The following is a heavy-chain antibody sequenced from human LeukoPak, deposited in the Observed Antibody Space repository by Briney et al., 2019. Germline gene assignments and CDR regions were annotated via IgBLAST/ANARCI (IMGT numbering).Heavy chain of an antibody. D-gene: IGHD2-2*01. Sequence: PGGSLRLSCAASGFTFSSFGMHWVRQAPGKGLEWVAVISYDGSNKYYADSVKGRFTISRDNSKNTLYLQMNSLRAEDTAVYYCAREDIVVVPAATYYYYYYMDVWGKGTTVTVSS. J-gene: IGHJ6*03. CDR3: AREDIVVVPAATYYYYYYMDV. V-gene: IGHV3-30*03. CDR1: GFTFSSFG. CDR2: ISYDGSNK.